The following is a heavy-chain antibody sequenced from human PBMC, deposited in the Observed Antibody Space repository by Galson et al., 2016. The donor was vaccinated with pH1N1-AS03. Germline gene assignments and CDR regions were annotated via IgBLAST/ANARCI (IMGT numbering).Heavy chain of an antibody. CDR2: IWPADSDT. V-gene: IGHV5-51*01. Sequence: QSGAEVKKPGESLKISCQASGYIFSSYWIGWVRHRPGKGLEWMGIIWPADSDTKYSPSFQGQVTISVDTSLNTAYLQWSSLEASDTAMYFCARQKYCSGGSCFLYYDAFDMWGQGTLVTVSS. CDR1: GYIFSSYW. J-gene: IGHJ3*02. CDR3: ARQKYCSGGSCFLYYDAFDM. D-gene: IGHD2-15*01.